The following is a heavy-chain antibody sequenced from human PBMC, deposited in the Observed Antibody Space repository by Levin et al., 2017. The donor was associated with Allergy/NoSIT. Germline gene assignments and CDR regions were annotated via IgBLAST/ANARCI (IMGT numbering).Heavy chain of an antibody. D-gene: IGHD6-13*01. V-gene: IGHV3-64D*06. Sequence: GGSLRLSCSASGFTFSSYAMHWVRQAPGKGLEYVSAISSNGGSTYYADSVKGRFTISRDNSKNTLYLQMSSMRAEDTAVYYCVKWGIAAAQDAFDIWGQGTMVTVSS. CDR3: VKWGIAAAQDAFDI. J-gene: IGHJ3*02. CDR1: GFTFSSYA. CDR2: ISSNGGST.